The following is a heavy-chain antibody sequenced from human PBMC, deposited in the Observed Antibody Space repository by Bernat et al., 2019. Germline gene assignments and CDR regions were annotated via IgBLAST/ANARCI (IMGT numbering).Heavy chain of an antibody. Sequence: VQLVETGGGLIQPGGSLRLSCAASGFTVSSYGMHWVRQAPGKGLEWVAVILFDGSNTYYADSMKGRFTISRDNSKNTLYLQMNSLRAEDTAIYYCAKYSSSSNHYYGMDVWGQGTTVTVSS. CDR3: AKYSSSSNHYYGMDV. CDR2: ILFDGSNT. D-gene: IGHD6-6*01. V-gene: IGHV3-30*18. CDR1: GFTVSSYG. J-gene: IGHJ6*02.